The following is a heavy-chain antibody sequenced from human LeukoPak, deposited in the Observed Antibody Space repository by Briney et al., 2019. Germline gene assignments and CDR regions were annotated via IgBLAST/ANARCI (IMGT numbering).Heavy chain of an antibody. J-gene: IGHJ4*02. CDR1: GYTFTSYD. V-gene: IGHV1-2*02. Sequence: GASVKVSCKASGYTFTSYDINWVRQATGQGLEWMGWINPNSGGTNYAQKFQGRVTMTRDTSISTAYMELSRLRSDDTAVYYCARDRWELSFFDYWGQGTLVTVSS. CDR2: INPNSGGT. D-gene: IGHD1-26*01. CDR3: ARDRWELSFFDY.